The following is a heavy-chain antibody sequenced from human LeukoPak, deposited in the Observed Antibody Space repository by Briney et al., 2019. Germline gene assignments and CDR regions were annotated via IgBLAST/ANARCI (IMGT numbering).Heavy chain of an antibody. CDR2: IKQDASEK. CDR1: GFTFSSYW. CDR3: ARASRHYYGSRGDY. J-gene: IGHJ4*02. D-gene: IGHD3-10*01. Sequence: GGSLRLSCAASGFTFSSYWMTWVRQAPVKGLEWVANIKQDASEKYYVDSVKGRFTISRDNAKNSLYLQMNSLRAEDTAVYYCARASRHYYGSRGDYWGQGTLVTVSS. V-gene: IGHV3-7*04.